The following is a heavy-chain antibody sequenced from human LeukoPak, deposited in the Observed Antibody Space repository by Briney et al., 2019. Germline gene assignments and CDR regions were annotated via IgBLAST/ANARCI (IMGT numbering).Heavy chain of an antibody. CDR2: ISVSGSRA. CDR3: TKDHDGMHA. CDR1: GFTFSSYA. J-gene: IGHJ6*02. V-gene: IGHV3-23*01. Sequence: GGSLTLSCAASGFTFSSYAMSRVRQAPGKGLEWVSVISVSGSRAYYADFVKGRFTVSRDNSKNTVLLQMNSLRVEDTAVYYCTKDHDGMHAWGQGTTVTVSS.